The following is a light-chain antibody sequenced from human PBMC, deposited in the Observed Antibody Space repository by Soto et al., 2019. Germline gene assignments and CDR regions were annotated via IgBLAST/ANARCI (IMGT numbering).Light chain of an antibody. CDR2: AAS. CDR3: QQYNNWIT. J-gene: IGKJ5*01. CDR1: QSISIN. V-gene: IGKV3-15*01. Sequence: EIVVTQSPATLSVSPGERAILSFRASQSISINLAWYQQKPGQAPRLLIYAASNRATGVPARFSGSWSGTEFTLTISSLQSEDFAVYYCQQYNNWITFGQGTRLEIK.